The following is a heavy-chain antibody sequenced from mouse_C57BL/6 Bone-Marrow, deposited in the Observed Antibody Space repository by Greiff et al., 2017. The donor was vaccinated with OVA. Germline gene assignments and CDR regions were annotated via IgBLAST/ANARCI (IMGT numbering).Heavy chain of an antibody. CDR3: ISGCSNYNARDY. J-gene: IGHJ4*01. CDR2: IDPTTGGT. Sequence: QVQLQQSGAELVRPGASVTLSCKASGYTFTDYEMHWVKQTPVQGLEWIGDIDPTTGGTAYNQKFKGKAILTADKSSSTAYMELSSLTSVDSAVYYGISGCSNYNARDYWGQGTAATVTS. V-gene: IGHV1-15*01. CDR1: GYTFTDYE. D-gene: IGHD2-5*01.